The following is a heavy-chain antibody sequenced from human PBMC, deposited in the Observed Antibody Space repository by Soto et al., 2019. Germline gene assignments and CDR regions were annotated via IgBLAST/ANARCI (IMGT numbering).Heavy chain of an antibody. J-gene: IGHJ4*02. Sequence: ASVKVSCKASGYTFTSYYMHWVRQAPGQGLEWMGIINPSGGSTSYAQKFQGRVTMTRDTSTSTVYMELSSLRSEDTAVYYCARDSHYDFWSGYPKYYFDYWGQGTLVTVSS. CDR1: GYTFTSYY. CDR2: INPSGGST. D-gene: IGHD3-3*01. CDR3: ARDSHYDFWSGYPKYYFDY. V-gene: IGHV1-46*03.